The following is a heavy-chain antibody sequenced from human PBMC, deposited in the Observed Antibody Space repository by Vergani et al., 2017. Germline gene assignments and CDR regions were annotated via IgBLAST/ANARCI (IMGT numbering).Heavy chain of an antibody. CDR3: AKVTSASGSGAY. CDR1: GFTFSSYA. CDR2: ISGSGGST. V-gene: IGHV3-23*01. Sequence: EVQLLESGGGLVQPGGSLRLSCAASGFTFSSYAMSWVRQAPGKGLEWVSAISGSGGSTYYADSVKGRFPISRDNSKNTLYLQMNSLRAEDTAVYYCAKVTSASGSGAYWGQGTRVTVSS. D-gene: IGHD3-10*01. J-gene: IGHJ4*02.